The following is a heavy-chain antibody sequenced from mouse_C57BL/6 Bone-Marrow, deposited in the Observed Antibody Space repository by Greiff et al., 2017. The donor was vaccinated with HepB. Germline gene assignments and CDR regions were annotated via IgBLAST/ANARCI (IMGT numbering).Heavy chain of an antibody. Sequence: VQLVESGAELARPGASVKLSCKASGYTFTSYGISWVKQRTGQGLEWIGEIYPRSGNTYYNEKFKGKATLTADKSSSTAYMELRSLTSEDSAVYFCARDPVTTVVATWDFDYWGQGTTLTVSS. V-gene: IGHV1-81*01. CDR2: IYPRSGNT. D-gene: IGHD1-1*01. CDR3: ARDPVTTVVATWDFDY. CDR1: GYTFTSYG. J-gene: IGHJ2*01.